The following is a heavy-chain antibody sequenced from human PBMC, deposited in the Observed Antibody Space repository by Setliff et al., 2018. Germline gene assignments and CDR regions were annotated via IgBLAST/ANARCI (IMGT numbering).Heavy chain of an antibody. CDR1: GFTFSRYW. V-gene: IGHV4-4*07. Sequence: PSETLSLRLSCVASGFTFSRYWMSWIRQPAGKGLEWIGRIYTSGSTNYNPSLKSRVTISVDTSKNQFSLRLSSVTAADTAVYYCASMGATRDYWGQGTLVTVSS. CDR2: IYTSGST. J-gene: IGHJ4*02. D-gene: IGHD1-26*01. CDR3: ASMGATRDY.